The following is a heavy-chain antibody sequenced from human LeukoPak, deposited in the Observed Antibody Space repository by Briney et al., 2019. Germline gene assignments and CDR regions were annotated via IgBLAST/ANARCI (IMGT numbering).Heavy chain of an antibody. CDR2: ISSSSSYM. V-gene: IGHV3-21*01. J-gene: IGHJ4*02. CDR3: AREMGDGYNGGVDY. D-gene: IGHD5-24*01. Sequence: NSGGSLRLSCAASAFTFSSYSMNWVRQAPGKGLEWVSSISSSSSYMYYADSVKGRFTISRDNAKNSLYLQMNSLRAEDTAVYYCAREMGDGYNGGVDYWGQGTLVTVSS. CDR1: AFTFSSYS.